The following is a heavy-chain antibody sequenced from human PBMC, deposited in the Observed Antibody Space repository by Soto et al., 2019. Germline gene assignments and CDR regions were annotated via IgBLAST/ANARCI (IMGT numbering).Heavy chain of an antibody. V-gene: IGHV1-18*01. CDR3: ARERPTDH. Sequence: QVQLVQSGAEVRKPGASVTVSCKASGYTFNRYAISWLRQAPGQGPEWMGWITGDTLEASYARKSQARVTLTRNTPTSTVYMELTTLRDNETAVYYCARERPTDHRGQGTLVTVSS. J-gene: IGHJ5*02. CDR1: GYTFNRYA. CDR2: ITGDTLEA.